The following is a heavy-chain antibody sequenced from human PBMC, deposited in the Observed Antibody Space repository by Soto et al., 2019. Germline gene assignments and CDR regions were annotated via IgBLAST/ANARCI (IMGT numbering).Heavy chain of an antibody. CDR2: IKSETDGGTT. J-gene: IGHJ4*02. D-gene: IGHD3-16*02. Sequence: VQLVESGGGLVKPGGSLRLSCAASGFTFSHSWMSWVRQVPGKGLEWVARIKSETDGGTTDYAAPVEGRFTISRDDSKNMLFLQMNSLRTEDTAVYYCTTYDYIWGSYRYSWAYWGLGTLVTVSS. CDR3: TTYDYIWGSYRYSWAY. V-gene: IGHV3-15*01. CDR1: GFTFSHSW.